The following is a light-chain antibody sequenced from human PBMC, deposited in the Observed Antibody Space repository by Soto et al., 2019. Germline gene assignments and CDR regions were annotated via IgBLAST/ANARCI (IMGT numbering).Light chain of an antibody. J-gene: IGKJ1*01. Sequence: EIVLTQSPGSLSLSPGERATLSCRASQSVDDKYLAWYQQKRGQAPRLLIYDAFSSATGVPARFIGSGSGTDFTLTISRLEPEDFALYFCQQSPLTFGQGTKVEIK. V-gene: IGKV3-20*01. CDR1: QSVDDKY. CDR2: DAF. CDR3: QQSPLT.